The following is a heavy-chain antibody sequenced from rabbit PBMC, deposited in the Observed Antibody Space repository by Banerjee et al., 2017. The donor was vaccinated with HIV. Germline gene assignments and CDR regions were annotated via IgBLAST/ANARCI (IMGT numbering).Heavy chain of an antibody. D-gene: IGHD8-1*01. CDR2: IYNGDGST. Sequence: QQLVESGGGLVKPGASLTLTCKASGSDLSSSYFMCWVRQAPGKGLEWIACIYNGDGSTYYATWVNGRFTISKTSSTTVTLQMTSLTAADSATYFCARGGAGGTYAASLWGPGSLVAVS. V-gene: IGHV1S40*01. J-gene: IGHJ4*01. CDR3: ARGGAGGTYAASL. CDR1: GSDLSSSYF.